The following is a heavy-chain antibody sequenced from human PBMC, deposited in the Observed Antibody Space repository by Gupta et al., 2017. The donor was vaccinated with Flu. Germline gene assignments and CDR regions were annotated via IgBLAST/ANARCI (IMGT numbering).Heavy chain of an antibody. CDR2: INHSGST. Sequence: QVQLQQWGAGLLKPSETLSLTCAVYGGSFSGYYWSWIRQPPGKGLEWIGEINHSGSTNYNPSLKSRVTISVDTSKNQFSLKLSSVTAADTAVYYCARSWQGYGGNSWGMDVWGQGTTVTVSS. CDR3: ARSWQGYGGNSWGMDV. J-gene: IGHJ6*02. D-gene: IGHD4-23*01. CDR1: GGSFSGYY. V-gene: IGHV4-34*01.